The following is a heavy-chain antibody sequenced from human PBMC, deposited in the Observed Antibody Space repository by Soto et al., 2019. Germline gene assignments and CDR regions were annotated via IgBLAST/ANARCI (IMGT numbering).Heavy chain of an antibody. CDR1: GYTFTSYG. Sequence: ASVKVSCKASGYTFTSYGISWVRQAPGQGLEWMGWISAYNGNTNYAQKLQGRVTMTTDTSTSTAYMELRSLRSDDTAVYYCAREYGVAATPRDYYYYMDVSGKATTVTVSS. D-gene: IGHD2-15*01. J-gene: IGHJ6*03. V-gene: IGHV1-18*01. CDR3: AREYGVAATPRDYYYYMDV. CDR2: ISAYNGNT.